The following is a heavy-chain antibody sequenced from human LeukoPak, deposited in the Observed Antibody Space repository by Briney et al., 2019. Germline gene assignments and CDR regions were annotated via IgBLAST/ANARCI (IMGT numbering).Heavy chain of an antibody. D-gene: IGHD2-2*01. Sequence: SETLSLTCTVSDGSISRYYWSWIRQSPGKGLEWIGYIYYSGSTNYNPSLKSRVTISVDTSKNQFSLKLSSVTAADTAVYYCARGYCRGTSCNRYTFDMWGQGTMVTVSS. CDR1: DGSISRYY. CDR2: IYYSGST. J-gene: IGHJ3*02. V-gene: IGHV4-59*01. CDR3: ARGYCRGTSCNRYTFDM.